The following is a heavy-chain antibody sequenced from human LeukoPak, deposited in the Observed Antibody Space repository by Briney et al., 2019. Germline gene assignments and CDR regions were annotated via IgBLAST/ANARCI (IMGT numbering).Heavy chain of an antibody. CDR2: IYYSGST. CDR1: GGSISSYY. D-gene: IGHD3-22*01. V-gene: IGHV4-59*08. J-gene: IGHJ4*02. Sequence: PSETLSLTCTVSGGSISSYYWSWIRQPPGKGLEWIGYIYYSGSTNYNPSLKSRVTISVDTSKNQFSLKLSSVTPADTAVYYCARLLSSSGYYYYRRSWYFDYWGQGTLVTVSS. CDR3: ARLLSSSGYYYYRRSWYFDY.